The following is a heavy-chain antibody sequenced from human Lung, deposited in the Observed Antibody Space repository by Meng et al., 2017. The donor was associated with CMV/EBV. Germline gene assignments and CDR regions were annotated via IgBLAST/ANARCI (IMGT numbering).Heavy chain of an antibody. CDR3: ARVFDYDFWSGYYTNGMDV. CDR2: INSDGSST. Sequence: GGSLRLXCAASGFTFSSYWMHWVRQAPGKGLVWVSRINSDGSSTSYADSVKGRFTISRDNAKNTLYLQMNSLRAEDTAVYYCARVFDYDFWSGYYTNGMDVWGQGNXV. D-gene: IGHD3-3*01. CDR1: GFTFSSYW. V-gene: IGHV3-74*01. J-gene: IGHJ6*02.